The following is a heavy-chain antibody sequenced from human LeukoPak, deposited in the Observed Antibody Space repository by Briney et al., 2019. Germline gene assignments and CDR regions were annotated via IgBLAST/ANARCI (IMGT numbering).Heavy chain of an antibody. CDR2: IKQDGSEK. CDR3: TRGMLRQPPDY. D-gene: IGHD3-10*02. J-gene: IGHJ4*02. V-gene: IGHV3-7*01. Sequence: PGGSLRLSCAASGFTFSSYWMSWVRQAPGKGLEWVANIKQDGSEKYYVESVKGRFNISRDNAKNSLYLQMNSLRVEDTAIYCCTRGMLRQPPDYWGQGMLVTVSS. CDR1: GFTFSSYW.